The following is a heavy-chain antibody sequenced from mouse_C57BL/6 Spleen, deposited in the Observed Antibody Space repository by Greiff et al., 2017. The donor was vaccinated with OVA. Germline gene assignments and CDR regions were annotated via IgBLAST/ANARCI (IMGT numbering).Heavy chain of an antibody. CDR1: GYTFTSYW. CDR2: IDPSDSYT. CDR3: ARGGYYEGAMDY. J-gene: IGHJ4*01. D-gene: IGHD1-1*01. Sequence: QVQLQQPGAELVRPGTSVKLSCKASGYTFTSYWMHWVKQRPGQGLEWIGVIDPSDSYTNYNQKFKGKATLTVDTSSSTAYMQLSSLTSEDSAVYYCARGGYYEGAMDYWGQGTSVTVSS. V-gene: IGHV1-59*01.